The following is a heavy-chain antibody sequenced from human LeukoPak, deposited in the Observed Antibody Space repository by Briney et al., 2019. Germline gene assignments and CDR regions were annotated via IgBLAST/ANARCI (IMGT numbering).Heavy chain of an antibody. V-gene: IGHV3-23*01. CDR2: ISGSSFST. Sequence: GGSLRLSCAASGFTFSSYAMSWVRQAPGKGLEWVSTISGSSFSTYYADSVKGRFTISRDNSKNTLYLQMNSLRAEDTAVYYCARDPLGTRPGFDYWDQGTLVTVPS. CDR3: ARDPLGTRPGFDY. J-gene: IGHJ4*02. CDR1: GFTFSSYA. D-gene: IGHD1-1*01.